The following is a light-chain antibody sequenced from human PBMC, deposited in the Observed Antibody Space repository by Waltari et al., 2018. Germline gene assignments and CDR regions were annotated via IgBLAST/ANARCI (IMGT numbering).Light chain of an antibody. CDR3: SSYTSSSLGV. V-gene: IGLV2-14*01. CDR1: SSDIGTYKY. J-gene: IGLJ1*01. CDR2: DVS. Sequence: QSALTQPASVSGSPGQSITISCTGTSSDIGTYKYVSWYQQHPGKAPKLRIYDVSNRPTVVFNRFSGAKSGNTASLTISGLQTEDEADYYCSSYTSSSLGVFGTGTKVTVL.